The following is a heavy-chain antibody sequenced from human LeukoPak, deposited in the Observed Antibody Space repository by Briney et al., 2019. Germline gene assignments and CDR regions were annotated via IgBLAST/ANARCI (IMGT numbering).Heavy chain of an antibody. V-gene: IGHV3-11*01. CDR3: AKDSLGGPTHYYYGVDV. J-gene: IGHJ6*02. CDR1: GSTFSDYH. D-gene: IGHD3-16*01. CDR2: ISSSGSTI. Sequence: GGSLRLSCAASGSTFSDYHMSWIRQAPGKGLEWVSYISSSGSTIYYADSVKGRFTISRDNAKNSLYLQMNSLRAEDTAVYYCAKDSLGGPTHYYYGVDVWGQGTTVTVSS.